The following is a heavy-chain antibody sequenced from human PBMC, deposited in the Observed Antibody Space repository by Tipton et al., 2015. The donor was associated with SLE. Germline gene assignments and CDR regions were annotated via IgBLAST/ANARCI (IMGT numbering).Heavy chain of an antibody. J-gene: IGHJ4*02. CDR3: AKHGGTSGWYGGFGY. D-gene: IGHD6-19*01. Sequence: LRLSCAASGFTFDDYAMHWVRQAPGKGLEWVSLISWDGGSTYYADSVKGRFTISRDNSKNSLYLQMNSLRAEDTALYYCAKHGGTSGWYGGFGYWGQGTLVTVSS. CDR1: GFTFDDYA. V-gene: IGHV3-43D*04. CDR2: ISWDGGST.